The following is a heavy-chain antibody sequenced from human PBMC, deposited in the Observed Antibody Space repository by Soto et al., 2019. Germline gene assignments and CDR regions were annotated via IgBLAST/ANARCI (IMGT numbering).Heavy chain of an antibody. V-gene: IGHV1-18*01. CDR2: ISAYNANA. CDR3: ARENSYFDY. Sequence: QIQLLQSGAEVKKPGASVKVTCKASGYTFRNFGISWVRQAPGQGLEWMGWISAYNANANYAQKFQGRLTMTADTTKSTGYMELRSLRSDDTAVVYCARENSYFDYWGQGTLVTVSS. J-gene: IGHJ4*02. CDR1: GYTFRNFG.